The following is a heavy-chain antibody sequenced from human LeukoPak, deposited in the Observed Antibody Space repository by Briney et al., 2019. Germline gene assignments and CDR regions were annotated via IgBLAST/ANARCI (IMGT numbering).Heavy chain of an antibody. V-gene: IGHV4-4*07. CDR2: ISTSGST. D-gene: IGHD4-17*01. J-gene: IGHJ6*03. CDR1: ADSISGIY. Sequence: SETLSLTCTVSADSISGIYWSWIRQPAGKGLQWIGRISTSGSTNYNPSLKSRATMSVARSTTEFSLPVRSVTAATTALYYCARGLPSYGDYVDYYFYMDVWGKGTTVTVSS. CDR3: ARGLPSYGDYVDYYFYMDV.